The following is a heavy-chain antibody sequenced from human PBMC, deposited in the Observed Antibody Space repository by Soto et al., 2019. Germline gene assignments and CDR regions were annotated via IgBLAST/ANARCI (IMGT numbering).Heavy chain of an antibody. J-gene: IGHJ4*02. Sequence: GGSLSLSCAASGFTFTRYSMNWVRQAPGKGLEWVSSISSTTNYIYYGDSMKGRFTISRDNAKNSLYLEMNSLRAEDTAVYYCARESEDLTSNFDYWGQGTLVTVSS. V-gene: IGHV3-21*06. CDR2: ISSTTNYI. CDR1: GFTFTRYS. CDR3: ARESEDLTSNFDY.